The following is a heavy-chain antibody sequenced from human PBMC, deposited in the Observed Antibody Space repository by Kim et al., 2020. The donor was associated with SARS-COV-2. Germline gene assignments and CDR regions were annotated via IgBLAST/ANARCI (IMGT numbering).Heavy chain of an antibody. CDR3: ARLYSNWFDP. CDR2: ISPYNGNT. V-gene: IGHV1-18*01. J-gene: IGHJ5*02. D-gene: IGHD1-26*01. CDR1: GYSFSNYG. Sequence: ASVKVSCKASGYSFSNYGIGWVRQAPGQGLEFMGWISPYNGNTVYAQNFQGRFTMTTDTSTTTAYMELRSLRSDDTAIYYCARLYSNWFDPWGQGTLVTVSS.